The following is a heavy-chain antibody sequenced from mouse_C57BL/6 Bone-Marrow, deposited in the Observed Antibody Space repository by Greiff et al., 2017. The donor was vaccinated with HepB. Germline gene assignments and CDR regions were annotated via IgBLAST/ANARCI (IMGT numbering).Heavy chain of an antibody. V-gene: IGHV3-6*01. CDR3: ARGYSNYLYYAMDY. J-gene: IGHJ4*01. D-gene: IGHD2-5*01. Sequence: DVKLVESGPGLVKPSQSLSLTCSVTGYSITSGYYWNWIRQFPGNKLEWMGYISYDGSNNYNPSLKNRISITRDTSKNQFFLKLNSVTTEDTATYYCARGYSNYLYYAMDYWGQGTAVTVSS. CDR1: GYSITSGYY. CDR2: ISYDGSN.